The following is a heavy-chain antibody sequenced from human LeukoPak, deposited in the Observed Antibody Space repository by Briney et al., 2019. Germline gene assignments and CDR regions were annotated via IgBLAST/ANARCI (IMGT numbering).Heavy chain of an antibody. CDR1: GFTFSDHY. V-gene: IGHV3-11*06. CDR2: INETGSYT. CDR3: ARDVKTTTGAFDI. D-gene: IGHD1-26*01. J-gene: IGHJ3*02. Sequence: GGSLRLSCAASGFTFSDHYMSWVRQAPGKGLEWVSFINETGSYTNYADSVKGQFTISRENAKNSLYLQMHSLRAEDTAVYCCARDVKTTTGAFDIWGQGTMVTVSS.